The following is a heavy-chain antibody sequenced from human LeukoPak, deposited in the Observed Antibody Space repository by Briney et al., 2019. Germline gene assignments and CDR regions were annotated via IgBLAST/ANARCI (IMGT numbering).Heavy chain of an antibody. V-gene: IGHV3-23*01. CDR1: GFTFSSYA. Sequence: GGSLRLSCAASGFTFSSYAMSWVRQAPGRGLEWVSAISGIGGSTYYADSVKGRITISRANSKNTLYLQMNSMRAEDTAVYYCAKGDYDISTGYDYWGQGTLVTVSS. CDR3: AKGDYDISTGYDY. D-gene: IGHD3-9*01. J-gene: IGHJ4*02. CDR2: ISGIGGST.